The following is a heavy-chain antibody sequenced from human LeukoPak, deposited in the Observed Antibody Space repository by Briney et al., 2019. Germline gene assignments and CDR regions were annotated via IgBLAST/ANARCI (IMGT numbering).Heavy chain of an antibody. D-gene: IGHD3-10*02. CDR1: GFTFSSHE. J-gene: IGHJ6*04. V-gene: IGHV3-48*03. Sequence: GGSLRLSCAASGFTFSSHEMNWVRQAPGKGLEWVSFISYSGNSMYYADSVKGRFTISRDNAKDSLYLQMNSLRAEDTAVYYCAELGITMIGGVWGKGTTVTISS. CDR2: ISYSGNSM. CDR3: AELGITMIGGV.